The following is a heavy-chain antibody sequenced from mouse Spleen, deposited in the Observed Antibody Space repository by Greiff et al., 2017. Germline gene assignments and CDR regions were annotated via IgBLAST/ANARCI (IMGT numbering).Heavy chain of an antibody. Sequence: QVQLKESGAELARPGASVKMSCKASGYTFTSYTMHWVKQRPGQGLEWIGYINPSSGYTKYNQKFKDKATLTADKSSSTAYMQLSSLTSEDSAVYYCAAGSTMITVFAYWGQGTLVTVSA. J-gene: IGHJ3*01. CDR2: INPSSGYT. D-gene: IGHD2-4*01. CDR3: AAGSTMITVFAY. CDR1: GYTFTSYT. V-gene: IGHV1-4*01.